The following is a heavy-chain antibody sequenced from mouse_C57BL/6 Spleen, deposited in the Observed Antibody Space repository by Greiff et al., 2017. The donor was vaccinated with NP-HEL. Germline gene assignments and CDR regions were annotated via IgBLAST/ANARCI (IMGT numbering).Heavy chain of an antibody. CDR3: ARHEDYYGSSLFDY. D-gene: IGHD1-1*01. V-gene: IGHV5-6*01. CDR1: GFTFSSYG. J-gene: IGHJ2*01. CDR2: ISSGGSYT. Sequence: EVKVVESGGDLVKPGGSLKLSCAASGFTFSSYGMSWVRQTPDKRLEWVATISSGGSYTYYPDSVKGRFTISRDNAKNTLYLQMSSLKSEDTAMYYCARHEDYYGSSLFDYWGQGTTLTVSS.